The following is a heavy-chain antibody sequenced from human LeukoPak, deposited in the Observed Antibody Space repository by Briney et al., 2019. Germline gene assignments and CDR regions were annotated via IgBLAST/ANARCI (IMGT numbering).Heavy chain of an antibody. CDR1: EFTFSSYE. Sequence: GGSLRLSCAASEFTFSSYEMNWVRQAPGKGLEWVSYISSSGSTIYYADSVKGRFTISRDNAKNSLYLQMNSLRAEDTAVYYCATSYSGRLTGIGAFDIWGQGTMVTVSS. D-gene: IGHD1-26*01. V-gene: IGHV3-48*03. J-gene: IGHJ3*02. CDR3: ATSYSGRLTGIGAFDI. CDR2: ISSSGSTI.